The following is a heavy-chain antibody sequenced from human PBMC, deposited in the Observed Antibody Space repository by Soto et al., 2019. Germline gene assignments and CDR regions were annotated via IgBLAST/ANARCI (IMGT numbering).Heavy chain of an antibody. CDR2: ISPSGDGT. CDR1: GYTFTHYY. V-gene: IGHV1-46*01. CDR3: STVGDPTIVSFYYGMDV. D-gene: IGHD2-15*01. J-gene: IGHJ6*02. Sequence: QVQLVQSGAEVKKPGASVKISCKASGYTFTHYYMHWVRQAPGQGLVWMGIISPSGDGTTYAQKFQGRVTMSRDASTGTLYMELRSLSSGDTATYYCSTVGDPTIVSFYYGMDVWGQGTTVTVSS.